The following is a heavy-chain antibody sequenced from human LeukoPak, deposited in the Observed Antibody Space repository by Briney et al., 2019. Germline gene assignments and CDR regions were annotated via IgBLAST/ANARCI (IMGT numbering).Heavy chain of an antibody. CDR3: ARICDPSGYYPGGFDP. J-gene: IGHJ5*02. V-gene: IGHV4-31*03. CDR1: GGSISGGGQH. CDR2: IYYGGTT. D-gene: IGHD3-22*01. Sequence: SQTLSLTCTVSGGSISGGGQHWSWIRQHPGEGLEWIGNIYYGGTTYYNPSLKSRITRSLDTSKNQFSLKLSSVTAADTAVYYCARICDPSGYYPGGFDPWGQGTLVTVSS.